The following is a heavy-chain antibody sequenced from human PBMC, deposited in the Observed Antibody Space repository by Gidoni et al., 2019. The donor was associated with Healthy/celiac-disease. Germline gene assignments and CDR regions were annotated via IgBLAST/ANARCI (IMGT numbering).Heavy chain of an antibody. D-gene: IGHD6-13*01. CDR2: IYPGDSDT. J-gene: IGHJ6*02. Sequence: EVQLVQSGAEVKKPGESLKISCKGSGYSFTSYWIGSVRQMPGKGLEWLGIIYPGDSDTRYSPSFQGQVTISADKSISTAYLQWSSLKASDTAMYYCASSRVYSSSWHTYYYGMDVWGQGTTVTVSS. CDR1: GYSFTSYW. CDR3: ASSRVYSSSWHTYYYGMDV. V-gene: IGHV5-51*03.